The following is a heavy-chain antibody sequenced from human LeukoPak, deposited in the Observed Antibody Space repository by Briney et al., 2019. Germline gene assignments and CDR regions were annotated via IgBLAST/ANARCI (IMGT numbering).Heavy chain of an antibody. D-gene: IGHD1-26*01. Sequence: GGSLRLSCAASGFTFSSYAMNWVRQAPGKGLEWVSTISGSGGSTYYADSVKGRFTISRDNSKNTLYLQMNSLRAEDTAVYYCATAPSGSYFDYWGQGTQVTVSS. CDR3: ATAPSGSYFDY. J-gene: IGHJ4*02. CDR2: ISGSGGST. V-gene: IGHV3-23*01. CDR1: GFTFSSYA.